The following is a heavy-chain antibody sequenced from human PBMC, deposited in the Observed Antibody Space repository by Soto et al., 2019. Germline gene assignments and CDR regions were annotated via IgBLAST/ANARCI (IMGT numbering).Heavy chain of an antibody. D-gene: IGHD5-18*01. CDR2: ISNSGST. Sequence: KPSETLSLTCAVSGGSFTSNNWWTWIRQSPGKGLEWIGYISNSGSTGYNPSLKTRISMSVDRSKNQFTLRLTSVTAADTAVYFCATESGSTYGYFDYWGQGTQVTVSS. CDR1: GGSFTSNNW. J-gene: IGHJ4*02. V-gene: IGHV4-30-4*01. CDR3: ATESGSTYGYFDY.